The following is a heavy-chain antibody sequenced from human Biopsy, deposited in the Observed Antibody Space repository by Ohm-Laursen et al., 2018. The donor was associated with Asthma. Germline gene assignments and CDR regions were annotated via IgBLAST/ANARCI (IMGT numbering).Heavy chain of an antibody. V-gene: IGHV3-53*01. CDR2: IYSGGTS. CDR1: GFTVSRDH. D-gene: IGHD6-19*01. CDR3: ERGDSSGWSHYYFDY. Sequence: SLRLSCAASGFTVSRDHMFWVRQAPGKGLEWVSVIYSGGTSDTADSVRGRFTISRDFYKNTLYLQMDSLRAKDTAVYYCERGDSSGWSHYYFDYWGQGTLVTVSS. J-gene: IGHJ4*02.